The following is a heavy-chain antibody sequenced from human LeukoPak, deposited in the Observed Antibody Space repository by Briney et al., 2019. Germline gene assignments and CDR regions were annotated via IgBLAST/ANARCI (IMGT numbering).Heavy chain of an antibody. D-gene: IGHD5-18*01. V-gene: IGHV1-69*13. CDR1: GGTFNSYA. CDR3: ARMEGYSYSDY. Sequence: GASVKVSCKASGGTFNSYAISWVRQAPGQGLEWMGGIVPIFGTTNYAQKFQGRVTITADESTSTAYMEVSSLRSEDTAVYYCARMEGYSYSDYWGQGTLVTVSS. CDR2: IVPIFGTT. J-gene: IGHJ4*02.